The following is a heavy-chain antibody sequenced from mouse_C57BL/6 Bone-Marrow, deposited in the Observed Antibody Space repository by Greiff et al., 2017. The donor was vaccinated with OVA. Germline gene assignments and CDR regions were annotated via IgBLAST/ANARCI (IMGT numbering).Heavy chain of an antibody. CDR1: GYTFTDYN. CDR3: ARRGYPRCFDV. J-gene: IGHJ1*03. CDR2: INPNHGGT. V-gene: IGHV1-18*01. Sequence: EVQLQQSGPELVKPGASVKIPCKASGYTFTDYNMDWVKQSHGKSLEWIGNINPNHGGTIYNQKFKGKATLTVDKSSSTAYMELRSLTSEDTAVYYCARRGYPRCFDVWGTGTTVTVSS. D-gene: IGHD3-1*01.